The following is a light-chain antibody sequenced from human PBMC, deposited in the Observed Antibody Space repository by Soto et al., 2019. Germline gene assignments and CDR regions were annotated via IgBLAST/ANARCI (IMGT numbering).Light chain of an antibody. J-gene: IGLJ3*02. Sequence: SYELTQPPSVSVSPGQTASITCSGDKLGDKYACWYQQKPGQSPVLVIYQDSKRPSGIPERFSGSNSGNTATLTISGTQAMDEADYYCQAWDSSINGVFGGGTKLTVL. CDR3: QAWDSSINGV. CDR2: QDS. V-gene: IGLV3-1*01. CDR1: KLGDKY.